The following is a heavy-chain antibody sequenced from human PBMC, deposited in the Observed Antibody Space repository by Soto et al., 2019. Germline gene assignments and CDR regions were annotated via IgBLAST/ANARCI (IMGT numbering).Heavy chain of an antibody. CDR2: IYSDGNK. J-gene: IGHJ4*02. D-gene: IGHD5-12*01. CDR3: VHTAGWLHRY. V-gene: IGHV2-5*02. CDR1: GFSLSDVAVG. Sequence: HITLKESGPTLVKPTQTLTLTCTLSGFSLSDVAVGVAWVRRPPGKALEWLALIYSDGNKYYSPSLKTRLTISTDTSKDHVVLTMSNMDPLDTAKYFCVHTAGWLHRYWGQGTQVTVSS.